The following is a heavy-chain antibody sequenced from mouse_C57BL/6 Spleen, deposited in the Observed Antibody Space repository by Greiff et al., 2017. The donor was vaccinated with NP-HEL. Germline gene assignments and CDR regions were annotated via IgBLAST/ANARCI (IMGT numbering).Heavy chain of an antibody. D-gene: IGHD2-4*01. V-gene: IGHV14-3*01. Sequence: VQLQQSVAELVRPGASVKLSCTASGFNTKNTYMHWVKQRPEQGLEWIGRIDPANGNTKYAPKFQGKATITADTSSNTAYLQLSSLTSEDTAIYYCAIDYGGLYAMDYWGQGTSVTVSS. J-gene: IGHJ4*01. CDR3: AIDYGGLYAMDY. CDR1: GFNTKNTY. CDR2: IDPANGNT.